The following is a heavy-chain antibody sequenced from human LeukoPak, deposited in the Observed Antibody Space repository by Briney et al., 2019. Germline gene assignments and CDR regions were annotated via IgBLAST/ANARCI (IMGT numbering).Heavy chain of an antibody. Sequence: PGGSLRLSCAASGFTFSSYEMNWVRQAPGKGLEWVSHISSGGTTIYYADSVKGRFTISRDNAKNSLYLQMNGLRAEDTAVNYCAKSFMDWGQGTLVTVSS. D-gene: IGHD3-10*01. J-gene: IGHJ4*02. V-gene: IGHV3-48*03. CDR1: GFTFSSYE. CDR2: ISSGGTTI. CDR3: AKSFMD.